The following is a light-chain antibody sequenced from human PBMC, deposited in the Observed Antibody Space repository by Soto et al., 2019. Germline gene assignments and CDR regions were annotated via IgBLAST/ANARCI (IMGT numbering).Light chain of an antibody. CDR2: EVS. V-gene: IGLV2-14*01. CDR1: SSDVGGYNY. J-gene: IGLJ2*01. Sequence: QSALTQPASVSGSPGQSITISCTGTSSDVGGYNYVSWYQQHPGKAPKLMIYEVSNRPSGVSNRFSGSKSGNTASLTISGLQAEDEADYYGSSYTSSSEVFGGGTKLTAL. CDR3: SSYTSSSEV.